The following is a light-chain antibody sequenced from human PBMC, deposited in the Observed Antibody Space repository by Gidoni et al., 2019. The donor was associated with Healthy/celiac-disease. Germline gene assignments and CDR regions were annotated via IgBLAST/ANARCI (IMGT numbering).Light chain of an antibody. CDR2: WAS. CDR3: QQYYSTPPT. V-gene: IGKV4-1*01. Sequence: LVLTPFPDFLAVSLGERATINCKSSPSVLYSSNNKNYLAWYQQKPGQPPKLLIYWASTRESGVPDRFSGSGSGTDFTLTISSLQAEDVAVYYCQQYYSTPPTFGQGTRLEIK. J-gene: IGKJ5*01. CDR1: PSVLYSSNNKNY.